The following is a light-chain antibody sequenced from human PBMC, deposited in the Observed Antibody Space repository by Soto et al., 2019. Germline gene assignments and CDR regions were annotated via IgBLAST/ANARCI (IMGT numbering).Light chain of an antibody. J-gene: IGLJ1*01. CDR3: CSYAGSYRYV. V-gene: IGLV2-11*01. Sequence: QSALTQPRSVSGSPGQSVTISCTGTSSDVGGYNYVSWYQQHPGKAPKLMIYDVSKRPSGVPDRFSGSKSGNTASLTISGLQAADEADYYCCSYAGSYRYVFGTGTKVTVL. CDR1: SSDVGGYNY. CDR2: DVS.